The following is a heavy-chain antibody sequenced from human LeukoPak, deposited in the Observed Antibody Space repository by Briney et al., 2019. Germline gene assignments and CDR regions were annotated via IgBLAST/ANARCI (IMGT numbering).Heavy chain of an antibody. CDR1: GGSISSYY. Sequence: SETLSLTCTVSGGSISSYYWNWIRQPPGKGLEWIGYIYYSGSTNCNPSLKSRVTISVDTSKNQFSLKLSSVTAADTAVYYCARSGVITGWFDPWGQGSLVTVSS. J-gene: IGHJ5*02. V-gene: IGHV4-59*01. D-gene: IGHD1-20*01. CDR2: IYYSGST. CDR3: ARSGVITGWFDP.